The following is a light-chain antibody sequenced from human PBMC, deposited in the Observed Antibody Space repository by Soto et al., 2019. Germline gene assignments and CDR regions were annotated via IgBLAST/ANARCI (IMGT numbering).Light chain of an antibody. J-gene: IGLJ3*02. Sequence: VLTQSSSASASLGSSVKLTCTLSSGHSSYIIAWHQQQPGKAPRYLMKLEGSGSYNKGSGVPDRFSGSSSGADRYLTISSLQSEDEADYYCETWDSTRVFGGGTKLTVL. CDR2: LEGSGSY. V-gene: IGLV4-60*03. CDR1: SGHSSYI. CDR3: ETWDSTRV.